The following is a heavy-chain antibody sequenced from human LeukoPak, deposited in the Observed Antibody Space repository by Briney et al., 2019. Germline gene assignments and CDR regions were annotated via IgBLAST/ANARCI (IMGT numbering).Heavy chain of an antibody. D-gene: IGHD6-13*01. V-gene: IGHV3-74*01. Sequence: PGGSLRLSCAASGFTFRSYWMHWVRQAPGKGLVWVSRIKSDGSSPSYADSVKGRFTISRDNAKNTLYLQMSSLRAEDTALYYCSRGLVEYSNTWYDYWGQGTLVTVSS. J-gene: IGHJ4*02. CDR3: SRGLVEYSNTWYDY. CDR1: GFTFRSYW. CDR2: IKSDGSSP.